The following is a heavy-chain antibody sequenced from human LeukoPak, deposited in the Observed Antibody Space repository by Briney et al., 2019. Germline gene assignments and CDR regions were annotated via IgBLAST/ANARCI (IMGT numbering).Heavy chain of an antibody. CDR2: IRYDGSNK. CDR1: GSTFSSYG. D-gene: IGHD3-10*01. V-gene: IGHV3-30*02. Sequence: GGSLRLSCAASGSTFSSYGMHWVRQAPGKGLEWVAFIRYDGSNKYYADSVKGRFTISRDNSKNTLYLQMNSLRAEDTAVYYCASTMAWSYYYYGMDVWGQGTTVTVSS. J-gene: IGHJ6*02. CDR3: ASTMAWSYYYYGMDV.